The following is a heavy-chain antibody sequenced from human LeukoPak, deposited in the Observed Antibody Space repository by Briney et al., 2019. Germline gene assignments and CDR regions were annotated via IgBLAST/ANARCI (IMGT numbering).Heavy chain of an antibody. CDR1: GFTFSDHY. Sequence: GGSLRLSCAASGFTFSDHYMSWIRQAPGKGLEWVSYVSSSSSNTNYADSVKGRFTISRDNAKNSLSLQMNSLRAEDTAVYYCARSLSAYAPLAVDYWGQGTLVSVSS. D-gene: IGHD2-8*01. CDR2: VSSSSSNT. V-gene: IGHV3-11*03. J-gene: IGHJ4*02. CDR3: ARSLSAYAPLAVDY.